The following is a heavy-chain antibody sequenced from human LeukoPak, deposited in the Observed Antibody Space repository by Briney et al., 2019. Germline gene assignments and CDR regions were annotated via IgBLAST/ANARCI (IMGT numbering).Heavy chain of an antibody. CDR1: GYTFTSYY. J-gene: IGHJ4*02. D-gene: IGHD1-26*01. CDR2: INPSGGST. Sequence: ASVKVSCKASGYTFTSYYMHWVRQAPGQGLEWMGIINPSGGSTSYAQKFQGRVTMTRDTSISTAYMELSRLRSDDTAVYYCARILSERVGATDYWGQGTLVTVSS. V-gene: IGHV1-46*01. CDR3: ARILSERVGATDY.